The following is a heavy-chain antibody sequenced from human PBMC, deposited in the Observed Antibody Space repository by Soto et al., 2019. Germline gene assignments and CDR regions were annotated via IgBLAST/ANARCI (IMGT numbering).Heavy chain of an antibody. D-gene: IGHD1-26*01. V-gene: IGHV3-11*06. CDR2: ISSSSSYT. Sequence: QVQLVESGGGLVKPGGSLRLSCAASGFTFSDYYMSWIRQAPGKGLEWVSYISSSSSYTNYADSVKGRFTISRDNAKNPRYLQMNSLRAEETAVYYCASSLAGGYSGSYDPKGAFDIWGQGTMVTVSS. CDR3: ASSLAGGYSGSYDPKGAFDI. CDR1: GFTFSDYY. J-gene: IGHJ3*02.